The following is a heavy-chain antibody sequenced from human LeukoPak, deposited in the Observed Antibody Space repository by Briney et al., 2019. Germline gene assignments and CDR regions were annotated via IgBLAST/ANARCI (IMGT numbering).Heavy chain of an antibody. CDR3: ARDIKQRSGYLGY. V-gene: IGHV4-39*02. Sequence: PSETLSLTCTVSGGSISSSSYYWGWIRQPPGKGLEWIGSIYYSGSTYYNPSLKSRVTISVDTSKNQFSLKLSSVTAADTAVYYCARDIKQRSGYLGYWGQGTLVTVSS. CDR2: IYYSGST. J-gene: IGHJ4*02. D-gene: IGHD3-3*01. CDR1: GGSISSSSYY.